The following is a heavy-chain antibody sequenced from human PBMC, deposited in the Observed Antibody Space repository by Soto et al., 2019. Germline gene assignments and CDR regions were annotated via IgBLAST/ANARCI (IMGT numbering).Heavy chain of an antibody. J-gene: IGHJ4*02. CDR2: IYSGGST. Sequence: PGGSLRLSCAASGFTVSSNYMSWVRQAPGKGLEWVSVIYSGGSTYYADSVKGRFTISRDNSKNTLYLQMNSLRAEDTAVYYCARATVELELGQYYFDYWGQGTLVTVSS. D-gene: IGHD1-7*01. CDR3: ARATVELELGQYYFDY. V-gene: IGHV3-66*01. CDR1: GFTVSSNY.